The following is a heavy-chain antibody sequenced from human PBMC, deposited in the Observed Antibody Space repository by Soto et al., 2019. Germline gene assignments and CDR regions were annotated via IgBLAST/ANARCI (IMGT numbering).Heavy chain of an antibody. V-gene: IGHV4-34*01. CDR3: AFSSGWRDFDY. CDR2: INHSGST. CDR1: GGSFSGYY. J-gene: IGHJ4*02. D-gene: IGHD6-19*01. Sequence: SETLSLTCAVYGGSFSGYYWSWIRQPPGKGLEWIGEINHSGSTNYNPSLKSRVTISVDTSKNQFSLKLSSVTAADTAVHYCAFSSGWRDFDYWGQGTLVTVSS.